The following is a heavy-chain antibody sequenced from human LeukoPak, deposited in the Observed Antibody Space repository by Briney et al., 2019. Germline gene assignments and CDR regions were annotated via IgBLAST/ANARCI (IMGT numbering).Heavy chain of an antibody. CDR2: INPNSGGT. CDR3: ARDRRYCTNGVCYEFYYYYYMDV. Sequence: ASVRVSCKASGYTFTVYYIYWGRQGLGEGGGWMGWINPNSGGTNYAQKFPGRVTMTRDTSISTAYMQLSRLRSDDTAVYYCARDRRYCTNGVCYEFYYYYYMDVWGKGTTVTVSS. J-gene: IGHJ6*03. V-gene: IGHV1-2*02. D-gene: IGHD2-8*01. CDR1: GYTFTVYY.